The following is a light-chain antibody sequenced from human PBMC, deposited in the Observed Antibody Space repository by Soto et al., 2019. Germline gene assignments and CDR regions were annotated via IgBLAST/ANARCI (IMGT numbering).Light chain of an antibody. J-gene: IGKJ2*01. V-gene: IGKV1-39*01. CDR3: QQSYSIPYT. CDR1: QSISSY. Sequence: DIQMTQSPSSLSASVGDRVTITCRASQSISSYLNWYQVKPGKDPKLLIYVASSLQSGVPSRFSGSGSGTDFDLTISSLQTEDFATYYCQQSYSIPYTVGQGTKVDIK. CDR2: VAS.